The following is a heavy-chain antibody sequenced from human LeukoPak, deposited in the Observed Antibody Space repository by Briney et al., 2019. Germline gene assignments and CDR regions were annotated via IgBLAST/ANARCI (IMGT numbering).Heavy chain of an antibody. Sequence: GGSLRLSCAASGFTFSTSWMNWIRQAPGKGLEWVASIKEDGSETYYADSVKGRFTVSRDNAKNSLFLQMNSLRVEDTAVYYCTRDSGRLRLDYWGQGVLVTVSS. CDR3: TRDSGRLRLDY. CDR2: IKEDGSET. D-gene: IGHD6-19*01. CDR1: GFTFSTSW. J-gene: IGHJ4*02. V-gene: IGHV3-7*01.